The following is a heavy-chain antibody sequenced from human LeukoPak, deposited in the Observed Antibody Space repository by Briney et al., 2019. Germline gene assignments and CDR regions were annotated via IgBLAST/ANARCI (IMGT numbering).Heavy chain of an antibody. CDR1: GFTFSSYA. D-gene: IGHD6-13*01. J-gene: IGHJ4*02. Sequence: GGSLRLSCAASGFTFSSYAMSWVRQAPEKGLEWVSAISGSGGSTYYADSVKGRFTISRDNSKNTLYLQMNSLRAEDTAVYYCAKDLSSSWYKSFDYWCQGTLVTVSS. V-gene: IGHV3-23*01. CDR3: AKDLSSSWYKSFDY. CDR2: ISGSGGST.